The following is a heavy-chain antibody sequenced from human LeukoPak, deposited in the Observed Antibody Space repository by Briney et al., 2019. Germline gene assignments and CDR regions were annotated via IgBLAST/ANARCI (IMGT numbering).Heavy chain of an antibody. CDR2: ISGSGGSA. D-gene: IGHD2-2*03. J-gene: IGHJ6*02. CDR3: AKVGYCGTTGCRYGLYYGMDV. CDR1: GFTFSSYA. V-gene: IGHV3-23*01. Sequence: PGGSLRLSCAASGFTFSSYAMTWVRQAPGKGLEWVSSISGSGGSAYYADSVKGRFTISRDNSKNTLFLQVNSLRAEDTAVYYCAKVGYCGTTGCRYGLYYGMDVWSQGTTVTVSS.